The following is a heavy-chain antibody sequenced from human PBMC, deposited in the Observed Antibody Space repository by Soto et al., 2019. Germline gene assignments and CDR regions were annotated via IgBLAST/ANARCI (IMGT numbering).Heavy chain of an antibody. CDR1: ADSSTSSNSY. Sequence: SETLSLTCTVSADSSTSSNSYWGWVRQPPGKGLQWIGSSSYNGGAFYNPSLKSRVAISVDTSKKQSSLQVTSVTAADTAVYYCARQRTEVVWRGFGFWGQGSPGTVSS. V-gene: IGHV4-39*01. CDR2: SSYNGGA. CDR3: ARQRTEVVWRGFGF. J-gene: IGHJ4*02. D-gene: IGHD1-1*01.